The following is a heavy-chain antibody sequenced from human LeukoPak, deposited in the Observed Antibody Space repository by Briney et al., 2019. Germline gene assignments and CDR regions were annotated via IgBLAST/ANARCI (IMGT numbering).Heavy chain of an antibody. V-gene: IGHV3-15*01. J-gene: IGHJ4*02. CDR1: GFTFSNAW. Sequence: GGSLRLSCAASGFTFSNAWMSWVRQAPGKGLEWVGRIKCKTDGGTTDYAAPVKGTFTISRDDSKNTLYLQLNSLKTEDTAVYYCTTYTVGATTSHFDNWGQGTLVTVSS. D-gene: IGHD1-26*01. CDR2: IKCKTDGGTT. CDR3: TTYTVGATTSHFDN.